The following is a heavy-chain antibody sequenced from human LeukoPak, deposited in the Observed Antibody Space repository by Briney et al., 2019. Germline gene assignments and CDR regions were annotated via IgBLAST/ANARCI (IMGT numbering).Heavy chain of an antibody. CDR1: GFSFSSHE. D-gene: IGHD2-2*01. V-gene: IGHV3-48*03. J-gene: IGHJ6*04. Sequence: PGGSLRLSCAASGFSFSSHEMNWVRQAPGKGLEWVSYITGSGRSTYYADSVEGRFTISRDNARRSLFLQMNSLRAEDTAVYYCARDRDVDVVPETNYGMDVWGKGTTVTVSS. CDR2: ITGSGRST. CDR3: ARDRDVDVVPETNYGMDV.